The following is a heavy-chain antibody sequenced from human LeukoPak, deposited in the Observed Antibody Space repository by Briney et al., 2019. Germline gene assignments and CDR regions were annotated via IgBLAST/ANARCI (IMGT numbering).Heavy chain of an antibody. CDR3: ARGLDAASGLANFDY. CDR1: GYTFSYFG. D-gene: IGHD1-1*01. Sequence: ASVKVSCKGSGYTFSYFGINWVRQAPGQGLEWMGWINGYNGNTNYAQKSEGRLSLTTDTATSTVYMELKNLTSDDTAVYLCARGLDAASGLANFDYWGQGTLITVSS. V-gene: IGHV1-18*01. J-gene: IGHJ4*02. CDR2: INGYNGNT.